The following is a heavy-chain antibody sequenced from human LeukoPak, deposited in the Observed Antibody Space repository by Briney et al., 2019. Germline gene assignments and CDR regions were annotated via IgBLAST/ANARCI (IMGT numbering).Heavy chain of an antibody. D-gene: IGHD5-12*01. V-gene: IGHV1-18*01. J-gene: IGHJ4*02. CDR3: ARVGYYSGYEPPIAPDY. CDR1: GYTFTSYG. Sequence: ASVKVSCKASGYTFTSYGISWVRQAPGQGLEWMGWISAYNGGTNYAQKFQGRVTMTRDTSISTAYMELSRLRSDDTAVYYCARVGYYSGYEPPIAPDYWGQGTLVTVSS. CDR2: ISAYNGGT.